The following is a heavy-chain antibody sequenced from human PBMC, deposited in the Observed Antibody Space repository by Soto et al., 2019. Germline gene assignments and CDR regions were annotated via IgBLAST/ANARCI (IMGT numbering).Heavy chain of an antibody. CDR2: IIPVLGTP. V-gene: IGHV1-69*01. J-gene: IGHJ6*02. CDR3: ASSAGLDPLLNYYGLNV. Sequence: QVHLVQSSAEVKKPGSSVKVSCKASGGTFTSIAFSWVRQAPGQGLEWMGGIIPVLGTPNYAQKFQARVTITADASTTTVHMELSSLRSDDTAVYYCASSAGLDPLLNYYGLNVWGQGTTVTV. D-gene: IGHD6-13*01. CDR1: GGTFTSIA.